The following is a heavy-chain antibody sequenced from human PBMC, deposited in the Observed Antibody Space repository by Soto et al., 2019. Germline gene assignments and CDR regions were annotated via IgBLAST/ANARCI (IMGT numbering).Heavy chain of an antibody. Sequence: ASVKVSCKASGYTLTGYFMHWVRQAPGQGLEWMGWINPNSGATKYAQKFQGRVTLSRDTSIRTAYMELSGLRSDDTAVYYCARGGGTILAPLPWGQGTLVTVSS. CDR2: INPNSGAT. V-gene: IGHV1-2*02. CDR1: GYTLTGYF. D-gene: IGHD3-3*01. J-gene: IGHJ4*02. CDR3: ARGGGTILAPLP.